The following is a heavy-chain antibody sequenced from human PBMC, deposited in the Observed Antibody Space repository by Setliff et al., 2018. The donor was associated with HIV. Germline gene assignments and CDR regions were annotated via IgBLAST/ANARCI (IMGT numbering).Heavy chain of an antibody. D-gene: IGHD1-1*01. J-gene: IGHJ4*02. CDR2: IYHSGST. CDR3: ARERLSRLGFDY. CDR1: GGFFSDYY. V-gene: IGHV4-34*01. Sequence: SETLSLTCAVYGGFFSDYYWSWIRQPPGKGLEWIGEIYHSGSTIYNPSLKSRVTISVDTSKNQFSLMLGSMTAADTAVYYCARERLSRLGFDYWGQGTLVTVSS.